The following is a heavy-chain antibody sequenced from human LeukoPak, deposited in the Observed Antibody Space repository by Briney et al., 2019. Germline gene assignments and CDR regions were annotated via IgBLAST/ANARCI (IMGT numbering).Heavy chain of an antibody. Sequence: GGSLRLSCAASGFTFSSYAMSWVRQAPGKGLEWVSGISGSGRNTHYVDSVKGRFTISRDNSKNTLYLQMNSLRAEDTAVYYCAKGARQLDNYGSGSYSPWGQGTLVTVSS. V-gene: IGHV3-23*01. CDR1: GFTFSSYA. CDR3: AKGARQLDNYGSGSYSP. CDR2: ISGSGRNT. D-gene: IGHD3-10*01. J-gene: IGHJ5*02.